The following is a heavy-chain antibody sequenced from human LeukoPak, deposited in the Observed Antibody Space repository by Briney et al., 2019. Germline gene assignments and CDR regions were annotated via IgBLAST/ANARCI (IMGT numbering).Heavy chain of an antibody. V-gene: IGHV4-30-2*01. CDR2: IYHSGST. CDR3: ARGRPHNFQH. CDR1: GGSISSGGSS. J-gene: IGHJ1*01. Sequence: SQTLSLTCAVSGGSISSGGSSWSWIRQPPGKGLEWIGYIYHSGSTYYKPSLKSPVNISVDRSKNQCSLKLSSVTAADTAVYYSARGRPHNFQHWGQGTLVTVSS. D-gene: IGHD5-24*01.